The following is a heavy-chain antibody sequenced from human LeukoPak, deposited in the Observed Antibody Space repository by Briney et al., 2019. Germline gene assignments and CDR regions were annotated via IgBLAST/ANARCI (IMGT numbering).Heavy chain of an antibody. CDR2: IKQDGNEK. CDR1: GFTFSSYW. CDR3: AAVVGASRPRSYP. V-gene: IGHV3-7*01. D-gene: IGHD1-26*01. Sequence: GGSLSLSCAASGFTFSSYWMNWVRQAPGKGLEWVANIKQDGNEKYYVDSVKGRFTISRDNAKNSLYLQMNSLRAEDTAVYYCAAVVGASRPRSYPWGQGTLVTVSS. J-gene: IGHJ5*02.